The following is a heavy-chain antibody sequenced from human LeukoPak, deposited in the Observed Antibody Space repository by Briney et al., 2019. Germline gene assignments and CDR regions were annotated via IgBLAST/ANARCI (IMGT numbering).Heavy chain of an antibody. CDR2: ISADGQVT. J-gene: IGHJ4*02. V-gene: IGHV3-23*01. CDR1: GFSFGTYA. CDR3: ARDPYNTILYRLAH. Sequence: PGGSLRLSCAVSGFSFGTYAMSWVSPPPGKGMEWVLSISADGQVTDYADSVEGRFTVSRDNSESTLYLQLNSLRAEDTATYYCARDPYNTILYRLAHWGQGTLVTVSA. D-gene: IGHD3-10*01.